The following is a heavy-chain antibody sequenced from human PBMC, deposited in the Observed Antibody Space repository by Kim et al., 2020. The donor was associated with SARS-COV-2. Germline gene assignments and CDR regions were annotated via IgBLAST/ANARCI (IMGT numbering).Heavy chain of an antibody. V-gene: IGHV1-3*01. D-gene: IGHD6-13*01. CDR3: ARELRIAAAAERYFDL. J-gene: IGHJ2*01. CDR2: INAGNGNT. Sequence: ASVKVSCKASGYTFTSYAMHWVRQAPGQRLEWMGWINAGNGNTKYSQKFQGRVTITRDTSASTAYMELSSLRSEDTAVYYCARELRIAAAAERYFDLWGRGTLVTVSS. CDR1: GYTFTSYA.